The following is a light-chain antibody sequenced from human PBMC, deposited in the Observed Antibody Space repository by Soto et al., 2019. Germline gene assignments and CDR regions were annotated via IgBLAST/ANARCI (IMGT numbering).Light chain of an antibody. CDR2: GAS. V-gene: IGKV3-15*01. Sequence: EIVMPQSPATLSVSPGERATLSCRASRNINRKLAWYQQKPGQAPRLLISGASTRATGIPARFSGSGSGTEFTLTISSLQSEDFAVYYCHQYYDYPPLIFGGGTKVEIK. CDR3: HQYYDYPPLI. CDR1: RNINRK. J-gene: IGKJ4*01.